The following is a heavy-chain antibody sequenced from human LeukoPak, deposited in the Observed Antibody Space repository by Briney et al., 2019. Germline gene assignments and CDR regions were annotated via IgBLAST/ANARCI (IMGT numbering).Heavy chain of an antibody. CDR3: ARELLAVNDFDC. CDR2: IFYTGTT. CDR1: GGSISSSY. V-gene: IGHV4-59*01. J-gene: IGHJ4*02. Sequence: KPSEALSLTCTVSGGSISSSYWSWIRKPPGQGLEGIGYIFYTGTTNNNPPLKSRVTISVDTSRNQFSLNLNSVTAADTAVYFCARELLAVNDFDCWGQGTLVTVSS. D-gene: IGHD2-15*01.